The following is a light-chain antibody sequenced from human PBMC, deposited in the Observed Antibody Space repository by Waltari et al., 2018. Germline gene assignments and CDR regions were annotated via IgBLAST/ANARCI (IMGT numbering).Light chain of an antibody. CDR1: SGPVPRSHY. Sequence: QAVVTQEPSLTVSPGGTVTLTCGSRSGPVPRSHYPYWLQQRPGQAPRTLIYDSFMKHSWTPARFAGSLMGGKAALTLSGAQAEEEADYYCWLAYSGGVVVYGGGTKLAVL. J-gene: IGLJ2*01. CDR2: DSF. V-gene: IGLV7-46*01. CDR3: WLAYSGGVVV.